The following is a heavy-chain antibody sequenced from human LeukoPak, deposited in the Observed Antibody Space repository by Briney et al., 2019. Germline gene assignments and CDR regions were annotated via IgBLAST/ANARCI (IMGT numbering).Heavy chain of an antibody. Sequence: ALVKVSCKASGYTFTGYYMHWVRQAPGQGLEWMGWINPNSGGTNYAQKFQGRVTMTRDTSISTAYMELSRLRSDDTAVYYCARVVVPAAIRGGYDYWGQGTLVTVSS. CDR3: ARVVVPAAIRGGYDY. CDR1: GYTFTGYY. D-gene: IGHD2-2*02. V-gene: IGHV1-2*02. J-gene: IGHJ4*02. CDR2: INPNSGGT.